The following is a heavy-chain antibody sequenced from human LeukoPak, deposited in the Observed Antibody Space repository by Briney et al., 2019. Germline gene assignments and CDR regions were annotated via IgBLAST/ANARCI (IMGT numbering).Heavy chain of an antibody. D-gene: IGHD6-6*01. CDR3: ARGIAARPLDAFDI. V-gene: IGHV3-21*01. Sequence: GGSLRLSCAASGFTFSSYSMNWVRQAPGKGLEWVSSISSSSSYIYYADSVKGRFTISRDNAKNSLCLQVNSLRAEDTAVYYCARGIAARPLDAFDIWGQGTMVTVSS. J-gene: IGHJ3*02. CDR2: ISSSSSYI. CDR1: GFTFSSYS.